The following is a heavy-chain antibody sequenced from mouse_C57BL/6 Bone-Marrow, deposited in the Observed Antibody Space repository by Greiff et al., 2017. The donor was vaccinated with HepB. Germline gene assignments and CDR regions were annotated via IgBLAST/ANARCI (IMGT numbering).Heavy chain of an antibody. CDR3: ARDDCYYLFAY. V-gene: IGHV5-4*01. Sequence: EVMLVESGGGLVKPGGSLKLSCAASGFTFSSYAMSWVRQTPEKRLEWVATISDGGSYTYYPDNVKGRFTISRDNAKNNLYLQMSHLKSEDTAMYYCARDDCYYLFAYWGQGTLVTVSA. CDR1: GFTFSSYA. D-gene: IGHD2-3*01. J-gene: IGHJ3*01. CDR2: ISDGGSYT.